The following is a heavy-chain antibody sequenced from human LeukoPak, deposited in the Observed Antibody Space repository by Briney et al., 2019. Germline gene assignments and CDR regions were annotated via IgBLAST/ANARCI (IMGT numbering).Heavy chain of an antibody. V-gene: IGHV3-23*01. CDR3: ARKTMGEYKFDY. D-gene: IGHD3-16*01. CDR2: ISGDGGTT. Sequence: GGSLRLSCAASGFMFSSHAMSWVRQAPGKGLEWVSSISGDGGTTNYADSVKGRFTSSRDNSKNTVYLQVNSLRAEDTAIYYCARKTMGEYKFDYWGQGTLVTVSS. CDR1: GFMFSSHA. J-gene: IGHJ4*02.